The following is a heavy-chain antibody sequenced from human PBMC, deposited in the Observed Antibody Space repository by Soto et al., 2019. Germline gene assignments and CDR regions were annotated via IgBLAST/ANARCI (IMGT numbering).Heavy chain of an antibody. J-gene: IGHJ4*02. CDR3: ARGVSEQLVPFDY. V-gene: IGHV1-3*01. CDR1: GYTFTSYA. D-gene: IGHD6-6*01. Sequence: GASVKVSCKASGYTFTSYAMHWVRQAPGQRPEWMGWINAGNGNTKYSQKFQGRVTITRDTSASTAYMELSSLRSEDTAVYYCARGVSEQLVPFDYWGQGTLVTVSS. CDR2: INAGNGNT.